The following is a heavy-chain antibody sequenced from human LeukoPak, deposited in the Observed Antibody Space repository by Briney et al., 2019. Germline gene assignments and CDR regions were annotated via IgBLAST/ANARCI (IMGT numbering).Heavy chain of an antibody. V-gene: IGHV1-18*01. J-gene: IGHJ4*02. D-gene: IGHD3-10*01. CDR1: GYTFTSYG. CDR3: AVWFGEFLDY. Sequence: GAPVKVSCKASGYTFTSYGISWVRQAPGQGLEWMGWISAYNGNTNYAQRLQDRVTMTTDTSTSTAYMELRSLRSDDTAVYYCAVWFGEFLDYWGQGTLVTVSS. CDR2: ISAYNGNT.